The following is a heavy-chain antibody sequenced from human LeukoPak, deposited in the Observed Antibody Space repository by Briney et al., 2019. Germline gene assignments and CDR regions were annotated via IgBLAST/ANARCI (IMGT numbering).Heavy chain of an antibody. CDR2: IYHSGST. CDR3: ARHTRSIAVAGTGPNYFDY. Sequence: PSETLSLTCAVSGYSISSGYYWGWIRQPPGKGLEWIGSIYHSGSTYYNPSLKSRVTISVDTSKNQFSLKLSSVTAADTAVYYCARHTRSIAVAGTGPNYFDYWGQGTLVTVSS. J-gene: IGHJ4*02. D-gene: IGHD6-19*01. CDR1: GYSISSGYY. V-gene: IGHV4-38-2*01.